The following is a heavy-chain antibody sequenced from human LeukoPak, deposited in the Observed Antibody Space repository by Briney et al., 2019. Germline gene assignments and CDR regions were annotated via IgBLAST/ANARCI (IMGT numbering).Heavy chain of an antibody. V-gene: IGHV3-53*01. D-gene: IGHD6-19*01. J-gene: IGHJ4*02. CDR3: ARAGQWPPTY. CDR2: IYSGGST. CDR1: GFTVSRNY. Sequence: GGSLRLSCAASGFTVSRNYMSWVRQAPGKGLEWVSGIYSGGSTYYADSVKGRFTISRDNSKNTLFLQMNSLRAEDTAVYYCARAGQWPPTYWGQGTLVTVSS.